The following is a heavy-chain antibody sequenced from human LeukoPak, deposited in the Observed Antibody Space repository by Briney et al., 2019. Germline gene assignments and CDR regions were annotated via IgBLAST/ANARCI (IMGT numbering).Heavy chain of an antibody. V-gene: IGHV3-53*01. CDR2: IYSGGGT. J-gene: IGHJ3*02. CDR1: GFTVSSNY. CDR3: AKTRRTTGTHDAFDI. Sequence: GGSLRLSCAASGFTVSSNYMSWVRQAPGKGLEWVSVIYSGGGTYYADSVKGRFTISRDNSKNTLYLQMNSLRAEDTAVYYCAKTRRTTGTHDAFDIWGQGTMVTVSS. D-gene: IGHD1-1*01.